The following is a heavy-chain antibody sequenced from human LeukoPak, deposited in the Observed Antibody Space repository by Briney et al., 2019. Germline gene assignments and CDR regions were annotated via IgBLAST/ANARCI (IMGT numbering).Heavy chain of an antibody. CDR2: ISAYNGNT. V-gene: IGHV1-18*01. J-gene: IGHJ4*02. Sequence: GASVKVSCKASGYTFTSYGISWVRQAPGQGLEWMGWISAYNGNTNYAQKLQGRVTMTTDTSTSTAYMELRSLRSDDTAVYYCARDQGILWFGELGYWGQGTLVTVSS. CDR1: GYTFTSYG. CDR3: ARDQGILWFGELGY. D-gene: IGHD3-10*01.